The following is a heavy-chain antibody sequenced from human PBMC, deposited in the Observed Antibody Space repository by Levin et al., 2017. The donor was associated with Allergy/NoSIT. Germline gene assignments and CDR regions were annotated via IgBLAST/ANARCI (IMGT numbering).Heavy chain of an antibody. CDR1: GFTFDDYG. CDR2: INWNGGST. J-gene: IGHJ3*02. Sequence: GGSLRLSCAASGFTFDDYGMSWVRQAPGKGLEWVSGINWNGGSTGYADSVKGRLTISRDNAKNSLYLQMNSLRDEDTALYHCARHRFTMNIHDGFDIWGQGTMVIVSS. V-gene: IGHV3-20*01. CDR3: ARHRFTMNIHDGFDI. D-gene: IGHD2/OR15-2a*01.